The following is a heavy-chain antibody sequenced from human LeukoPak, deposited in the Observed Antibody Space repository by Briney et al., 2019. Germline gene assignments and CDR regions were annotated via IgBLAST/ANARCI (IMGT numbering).Heavy chain of an antibody. D-gene: IGHD6-13*01. CDR1: GFTFNSYA. CDR3: ARDSKGGQGSSWYYFDY. CDR2: ISSSSSYI. Sequence: GGSLRLSCAASGFTFNSYAMSWVRQAPGKGLEWVSSISSSSSYIYYADSMKGRFTISRDNAKNSLYLQMNSLRAEDTAVYYCARDSKGGQGSSWYYFDYWGQGTLVTVSS. J-gene: IGHJ4*02. V-gene: IGHV3-21*01.